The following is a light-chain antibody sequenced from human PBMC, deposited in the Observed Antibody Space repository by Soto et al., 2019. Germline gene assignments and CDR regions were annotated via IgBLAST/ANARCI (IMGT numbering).Light chain of an antibody. J-gene: IGKJ1*01. Sequence: DIEMTQSPSSLSASVGDRVTITCRASQGISNFLAWYQQRPGKVPKLLIYAASTLETGVPSRFSGSGSGTDFTLTISSLQPEDVETYYCQKYNFAPRTFGQGTKVEIK. CDR1: QGISNF. CDR3: QKYNFAPRT. CDR2: AAS. V-gene: IGKV1-27*01.